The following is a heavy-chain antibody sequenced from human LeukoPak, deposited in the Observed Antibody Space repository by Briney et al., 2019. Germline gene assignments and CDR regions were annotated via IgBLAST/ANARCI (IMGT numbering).Heavy chain of an antibody. CDR2: FDPEDGET. V-gene: IGHV1-24*01. CDR1: GYTLTELS. J-gene: IGHJ4*02. CDR3: AREDGYNGGPSDY. Sequence: GASVKVSCKVSGYTLTELSMHWVRQAPGKGLEWMGGFDPEDGETIYAQKFQGRVTITADESTSTAYMELSSLRSEDTAVYYCAREDGYNGGPSDYWGQGTLVTVSS. D-gene: IGHD5-24*01.